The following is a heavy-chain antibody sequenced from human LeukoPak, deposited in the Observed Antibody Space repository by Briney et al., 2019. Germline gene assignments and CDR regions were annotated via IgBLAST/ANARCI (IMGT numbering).Heavy chain of an antibody. J-gene: IGHJ5*02. Sequence: ESLKISCKGSGYSFTNYWIGWVRQMPGKGLECMGIIYPRDSDTRYSPSFQGQVTISADKSVSTAYLQWSSLKASDTAMYYCARAIGTITMIRGVIRRSGWFDPWGQGTLVTVSS. V-gene: IGHV5-51*01. CDR2: IYPRDSDT. CDR3: ARAIGTITMIRGVIRRSGWFDP. D-gene: IGHD3-10*01. CDR1: GYSFTNYW.